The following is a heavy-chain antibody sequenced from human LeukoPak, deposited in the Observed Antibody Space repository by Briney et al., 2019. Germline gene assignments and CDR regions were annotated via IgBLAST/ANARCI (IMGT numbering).Heavy chain of an antibody. Sequence: PSQTLSLTCTVSGGSISSGDYYWSWIRQPPGKGLEWIGYIYYSGSTYYNPSLKSRVTISVDTSKNQFSLKLSSVTAADTAVYYCARDDCTNGHGWFDPWGQGNLVTVSS. J-gene: IGHJ5*02. CDR3: ARDDCTNGHGWFDP. D-gene: IGHD2-8*01. CDR1: GGSISSGDYY. CDR2: IYYSGST. V-gene: IGHV4-30-4*08.